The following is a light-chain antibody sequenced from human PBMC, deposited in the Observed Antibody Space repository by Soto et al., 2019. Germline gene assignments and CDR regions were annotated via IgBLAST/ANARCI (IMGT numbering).Light chain of an antibody. V-gene: IGKV4-1*01. Sequence: DIVMTQSPDSLAVSLGERATINCKSSRSVLYSSNNKNYLAWYQQRPGQPPTLLIYWASTRQSGVPDRFSGSGSVTDFTLTIRNLQAEDAAFYYCQQYYSIPHTFGQGTKLEI. CDR2: WAS. J-gene: IGKJ2*01. CDR3: QQYYSIPHT. CDR1: RSVLYSSNNKNY.